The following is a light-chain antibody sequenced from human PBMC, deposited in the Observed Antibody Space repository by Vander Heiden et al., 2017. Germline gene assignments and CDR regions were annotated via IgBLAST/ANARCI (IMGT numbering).Light chain of an antibody. V-gene: IGLV6-57*01. Sequence: NFMPTHPHSLSESPGKTVTISCTRSSGSIASNYVQWYRLSPDTSPTTMIHEDNQRPSGVPDRFSGSIDRSSNSASLTISGLEAEDEADYYCQSYDTTNWVFGGGTKLTVL. J-gene: IGLJ3*02. CDR3: QSYDTTNWV. CDR2: EDN. CDR1: SGSIASNY.